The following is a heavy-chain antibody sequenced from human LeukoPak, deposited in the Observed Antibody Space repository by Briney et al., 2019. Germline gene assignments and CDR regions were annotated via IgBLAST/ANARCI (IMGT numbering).Heavy chain of an antibody. CDR1: GGSFSGYY. V-gene: IGHV4-59*08. Sequence: PSETLSLTCAVYGGSFSGYYWSWIRQPPGKGLEWIGYIYYSGSTNYNPSLKSRVTISVDTSKNQFSLKLSSVTAADTAVYYCARLYNWNNYYYGMDVWGQGTTVTVSS. CDR2: IYYSGST. J-gene: IGHJ6*02. D-gene: IGHD1/OR15-1a*01. CDR3: ARLYNWNNYYYGMDV.